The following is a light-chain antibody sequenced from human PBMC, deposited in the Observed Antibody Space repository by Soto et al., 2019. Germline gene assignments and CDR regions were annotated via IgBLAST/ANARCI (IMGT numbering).Light chain of an antibody. CDR3: QQRADWPIT. V-gene: IGKV3D-20*02. Sequence: EGVLTQSQSTVCLSPGETATLSCRASQSVSSSYLAWYQQKPGQAPRLLIYGASSRATGIPDRFSGGGSGTDFTLTICSLEPDDFAVYYCQQRADWPITVGQGTRLEI. CDR2: GAS. J-gene: IGKJ5*01. CDR1: QSVSSSY.